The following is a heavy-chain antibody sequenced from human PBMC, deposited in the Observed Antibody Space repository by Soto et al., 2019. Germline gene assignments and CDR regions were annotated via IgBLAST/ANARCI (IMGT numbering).Heavy chain of an antibody. CDR2: IIPIFGTA. J-gene: IGHJ4*02. CDR3: ATKRLYYYDSSGYGPFDY. D-gene: IGHD3-22*01. CDR1: GGTFSSYA. V-gene: IGHV1-69*13. Sequence: ASVKVSCKASGGTFSSYAISWVRQAPGQGLEWMGGIIPIFGTANYAQKFQGRVTITADESTSTAYMELSSLRSEDTAVYYCATKRLYYYDSSGYGPFDYWGQGTLVTVSS.